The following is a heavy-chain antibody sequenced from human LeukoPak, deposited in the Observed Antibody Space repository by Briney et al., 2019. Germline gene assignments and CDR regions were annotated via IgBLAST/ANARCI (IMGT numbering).Heavy chain of an antibody. CDR3: ARVDSSGSFGYYYYYMDV. CDR1: GYTFTGYY. D-gene: IGHD3-10*01. CDR2: INPNSGGT. V-gene: IGHV1-2*02. Sequence: ASVKVSCKASGYTFTGYYMHWVRQAPGQGLEWMGWINPNSGGTNYAQKFQGRVTMTRDTSINTAYMDLSSLRSDDTAVYYCARVDSSGSFGYYYYYMDVWGQGTTVTISS. J-gene: IGHJ6*03.